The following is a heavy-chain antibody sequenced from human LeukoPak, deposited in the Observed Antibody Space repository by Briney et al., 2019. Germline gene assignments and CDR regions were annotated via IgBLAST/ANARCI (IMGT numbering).Heavy chain of an antibody. J-gene: IGHJ4*02. CDR3: ARGFSYGDY. D-gene: IGHD5-18*01. V-gene: IGHV1-46*01. CDR2: INPSGGST. CDR1: GYTFTGYY. Sequence: ASVKVSCKASGYTFTGYYMHWVRQAPGQGLEWMGIINPSGGSTNYAQKFQGRLTMTRDTSTSTVYVELSSLRSEDTAVYYCARGFSYGDYWGQGTLVTVSS.